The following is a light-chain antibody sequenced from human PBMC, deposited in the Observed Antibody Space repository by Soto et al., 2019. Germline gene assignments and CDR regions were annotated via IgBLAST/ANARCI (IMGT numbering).Light chain of an antibody. CDR1: QSVSTK. V-gene: IGKV3-15*01. CDR2: GAS. J-gene: IGKJ3*01. CDR3: QQYKNWPHFT. Sequence: EIVMTQSPATLSVSPGERATLSCRASQSVSTKLAWYRQKPGQAPRLLIYGASTRATGIPARFSGSGSGTEFTLTINGLQSEDFAVYYCQQYKNWPHFTFGPGTTVDIK.